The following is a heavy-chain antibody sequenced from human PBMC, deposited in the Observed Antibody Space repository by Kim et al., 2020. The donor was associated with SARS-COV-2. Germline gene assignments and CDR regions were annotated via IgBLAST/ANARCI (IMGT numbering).Heavy chain of an antibody. J-gene: IGHJ4*02. D-gene: IGHD3-16*01. Sequence: YAQKFQGRVTITADESTSTAYMELSSLRSEDTAVYYCARDRRTFGAGSDYWGQGTLVTVSS. V-gene: IGHV1-69*01. CDR3: ARDRRTFGAGSDY.